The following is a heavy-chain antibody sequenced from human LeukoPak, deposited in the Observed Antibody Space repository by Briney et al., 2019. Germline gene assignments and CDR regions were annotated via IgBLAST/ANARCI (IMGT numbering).Heavy chain of an antibody. D-gene: IGHD6-19*01. CDR3: ARAAVAGSFDY. J-gene: IGHJ4*02. V-gene: IGHV3-30*14. CDR2: ISFHGTDT. Sequence: PGGSLRLSCAASGFTFISYAIHWVRQAPGKGLEWVAVISFHGTDTFYADSVKGRFTISRDNSKNTLYLQMNSLRAEDTAVYYCARAAVAGSFDYWGQGTLVTVSS. CDR1: GFTFISYA.